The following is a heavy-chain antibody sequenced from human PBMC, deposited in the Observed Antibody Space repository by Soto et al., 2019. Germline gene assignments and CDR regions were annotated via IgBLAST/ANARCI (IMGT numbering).Heavy chain of an antibody. V-gene: IGHV3-48*02. J-gene: IGHJ6*02. CDR2: ISSSGGAI. Sequence: EVQLVESGGDLVQPGGSLRLSYAASGFIFSDYTMTWVRQAPGRGLEFVSHISSSGGAIFYAESVKGRFTVSRDNAKNSLYLQMNSLRDEDTAVYFCARDHGGSTWFVGVYYFFGMDVWGQGTAVTVSS. D-gene: IGHD6-13*01. CDR1: GFIFSDYT. CDR3: ARDHGGSTWFVGVYYFFGMDV.